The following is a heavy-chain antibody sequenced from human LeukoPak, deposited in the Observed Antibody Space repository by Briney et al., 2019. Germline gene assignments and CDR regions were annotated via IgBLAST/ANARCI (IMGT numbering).Heavy chain of an antibody. V-gene: IGHV4-61*01. D-gene: IGHD3-22*01. Sequence: PSETLSLTCTVSGYSISSGYYWSWIRQPPGKGLEWIGYIYYSGSTNYNPSLKSRVTISVDTSKNQFSLKLSSVTAADTAVYYCARDRHHYYDSSGYSSGVIDYWGQGTLVTVSS. J-gene: IGHJ4*02. CDR2: IYYSGST. CDR1: GYSISSGYY. CDR3: ARDRHHYYDSSGYSSGVIDY.